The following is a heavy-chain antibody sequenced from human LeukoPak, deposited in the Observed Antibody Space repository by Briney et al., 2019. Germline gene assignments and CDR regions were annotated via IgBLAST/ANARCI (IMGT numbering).Heavy chain of an antibody. J-gene: IGHJ3*02. V-gene: IGHV4-30-4*08. Sequence: SETLSLTCTVSGGSISSGDYYWSWIRQPPGKGLEWIGYIYYSGSTYYNPSLKSRVTISVDTSKNQFSLKLSSVTAADTAVYYCARDPGREAERPPAATKDAFDIWGQGTMVTVSS. CDR2: IYYSGST. CDR1: GGSISSGDYY. D-gene: IGHD2-2*01. CDR3: ARDPGREAERPPAATKDAFDI.